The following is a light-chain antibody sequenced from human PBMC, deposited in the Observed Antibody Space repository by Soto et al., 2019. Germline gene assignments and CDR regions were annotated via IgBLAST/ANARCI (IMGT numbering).Light chain of an antibody. V-gene: IGLV2-11*01. CDR1: SSDVGAYNY. J-gene: IGLJ3*02. CDR2: DVT. CDR3: CSYAGSSWV. Sequence: QSALTQPRSVSGSPGQSVTISCTGTSSDVGAYNYVSWYQHHPGKAPKLIIYDVTKRPSGVPDRFSGSKSGNTASLTISGLQAEFEADYYCCSYAGSSWVFGGRTKLTVL.